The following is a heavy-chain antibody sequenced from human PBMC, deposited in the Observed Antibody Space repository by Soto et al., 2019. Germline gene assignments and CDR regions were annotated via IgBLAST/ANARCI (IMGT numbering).Heavy chain of an antibody. V-gene: IGHV4-59*08. CDR2: IYYSGST. J-gene: IGHJ6*03. Sequence: SETLSLTCTVSGGSISSYYWSWIRQPPGKGLEWIGYIYYSGSTNYSPSLKSRVTISVDTSKNQFSLKLSSVTAADTAVYYCARLRGSSGWSSYYYYMDVWGKGTTVTLSS. CDR1: GGSISSYY. CDR3: ARLRGSSGWSSYYYYMDV. D-gene: IGHD6-19*01.